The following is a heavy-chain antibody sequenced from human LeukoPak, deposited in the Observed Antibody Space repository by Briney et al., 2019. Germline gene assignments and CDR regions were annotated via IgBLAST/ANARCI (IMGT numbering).Heavy chain of an antibody. CDR3: AKRGVVIRVILVGFHKEAYYFDS. CDR2: ISYSGGRT. V-gene: IGHV3-23*01. J-gene: IGHJ4*02. CDR1: GITLSNYG. Sequence: GGSLRLSCAVSGITLSNYGMSWVRQAPGKGLEWVAVISYSGGRTNYADSVKGRFTISRDNPKNTLYLQMNSLRAEDTAVYFCAKRGVVIRVILVGFHKEAYYFDSWGQGALVTVSS. D-gene: IGHD3-22*01.